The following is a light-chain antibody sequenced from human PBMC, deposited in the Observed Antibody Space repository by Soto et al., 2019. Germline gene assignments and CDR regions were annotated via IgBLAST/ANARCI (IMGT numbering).Light chain of an antibody. CDR2: KAS. Sequence: DIKMTQSPSTLSASVGDRVTITCRASQRISSWLAWYQQKPGKAPKLLIYKASSLESGVPSRFSGSGSGTEFTLTINSLQPDDFATYYCQQYNSYPLTFGGGTKVEIK. CDR3: QQYNSYPLT. CDR1: QRISSW. J-gene: IGKJ4*01. V-gene: IGKV1-5*03.